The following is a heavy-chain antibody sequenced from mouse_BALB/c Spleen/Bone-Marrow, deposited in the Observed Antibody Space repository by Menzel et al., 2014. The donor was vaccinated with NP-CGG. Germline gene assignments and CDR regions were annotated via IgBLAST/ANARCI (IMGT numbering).Heavy chain of an antibody. CDR3: ANYYYGSSLFAY. V-gene: IGHV14-3*02. Sequence: VQLQQPGAELVKPGASVKLSCTASGFNIKDTYMHWVKQRPEQGLEWIGRIDPANGNTKYDPKFQGKATITADTSSNTACLQLSSLTSEDTAVYYCANYYYGSSLFAYWGQGTLVTVSA. CDR1: GFNIKDTY. CDR2: IDPANGNT. D-gene: IGHD1-1*01. J-gene: IGHJ3*01.